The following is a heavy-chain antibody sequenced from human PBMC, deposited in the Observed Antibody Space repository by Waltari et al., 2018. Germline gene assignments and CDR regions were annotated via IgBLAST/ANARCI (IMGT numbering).Heavy chain of an antibody. Sequence: EVQLVESGGGLVQPGRSLRLSCAASGFTFEDYAMHWVRQAPGKGLEWVSGISRNSDKIGYADSVKGRFTISRDNAKNSMYLQMNSLRVEDTALYFCVKDGTTLRNYYGLDVWGQGTTVTVSS. CDR2: ISRNSDKI. J-gene: IGHJ6*02. CDR3: VKDGTTLRNYYGLDV. V-gene: IGHV3-9*01. CDR1: GFTFEDYA. D-gene: IGHD4-4*01.